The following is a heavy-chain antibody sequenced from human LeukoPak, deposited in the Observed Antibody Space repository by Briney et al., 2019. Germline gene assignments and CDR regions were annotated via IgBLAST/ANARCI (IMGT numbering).Heavy chain of an antibody. CDR1: GFTFSSYW. CDR2: IKQDGSEK. V-gene: IGHV3-7*01. CDR3: ARGHSSGYYPPDAFDI. J-gene: IGHJ3*02. Sequence: PGGSLRLSCAASGFTFSSYWMSWVRQAPGKGLEWVANIKQDGSEKYYVDSVKGRFTISRDNAKNSLHLQMNSLRAEDTAVYYCARGHSSGYYPPDAFDIWGQGTMVTVSS. D-gene: IGHD3-22*01.